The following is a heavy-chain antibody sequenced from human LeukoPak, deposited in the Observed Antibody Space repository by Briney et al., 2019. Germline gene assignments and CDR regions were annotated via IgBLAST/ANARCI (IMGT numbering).Heavy chain of an antibody. J-gene: IGHJ4*02. V-gene: IGHV3-23*01. CDR2: ISGSGGST. CDR3: AKYCSGISCYSGLY. D-gene: IGHD2-15*01. CDR1: GFTFSSYF. Sequence: PGGSLRLSCATSGFTFSSYFVTWVRQAPGKGLEWVSTISGSGGSTYYADSVKGRFTVSRDNSKDTLYLQMHSLRAEDTAVYYCAKYCSGISCYSGLYWGQGSLVTVAS.